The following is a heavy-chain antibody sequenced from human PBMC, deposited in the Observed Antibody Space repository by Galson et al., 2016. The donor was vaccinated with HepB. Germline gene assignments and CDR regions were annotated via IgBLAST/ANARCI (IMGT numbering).Heavy chain of an antibody. V-gene: IGHV4-31*03. CDR1: GGSISSGRYY. D-gene: IGHD2-2*01. CDR3: VRGLPTPRVVPVAVMGWFDP. CDR2: VYYTGTT. J-gene: IGHJ5*02. Sequence: TLSLTCTVSGGSISSGRYYWSWIRQHPGKGLEWIGYVYYTGTTYYQPTLKSRFSISDDTSKNQFTLKLSSVTAADTAVYYCVRGLPTPRVVPVAVMGWFDPWGQGTLVTVSS.